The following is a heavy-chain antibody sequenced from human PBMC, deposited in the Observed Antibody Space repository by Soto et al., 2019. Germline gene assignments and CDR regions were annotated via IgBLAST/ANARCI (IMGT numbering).Heavy chain of an antibody. D-gene: IGHD2-15*01. Sequence: SETLSLTCNVSGGSISSSRLYWGWIRQPPGKGLEWIGNMYYSGDTFYNPSLKSRATISVDTSKNQFSLRLNSVTVADTAVYYCAREDMVAARGWFDPWGQGTLVTVSS. J-gene: IGHJ5*02. CDR3: AREDMVAARGWFDP. CDR2: MYYSGDT. CDR1: GGSISSSRLY. V-gene: IGHV4-39*01.